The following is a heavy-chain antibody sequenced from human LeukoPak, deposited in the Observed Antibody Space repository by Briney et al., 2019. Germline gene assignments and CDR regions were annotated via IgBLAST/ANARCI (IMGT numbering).Heavy chain of an antibody. CDR2: ISSDGSSK. D-gene: IGHD6-19*01. V-gene: IGHV3-30-3*01. J-gene: IGHJ4*02. CDR1: GFTFSSSV. CDR3: AREGFTSGRAGGFDY. Sequence: GGSLRLSCAASGFTFSSSVLHWVRQAPGEGLEWVAGISSDGSSKHYADSVKGRFTISRDNSETTLYLQMNSLRADDTAMFYCAREGFTSGRAGGFDYWGQGTLVTVSS.